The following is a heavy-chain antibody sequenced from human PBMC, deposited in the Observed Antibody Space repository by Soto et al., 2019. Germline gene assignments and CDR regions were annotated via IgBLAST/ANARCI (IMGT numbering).Heavy chain of an antibody. Sequence: GGSLRLSCTASGFTFGDYAMSWVRQAPGKGLEWVGFIRSKAYGGTTEYAASVKGRFTISRDDSKSMAYLQMNSLKTEDTAVYYCTRDLSAHDLYYFDYWGQGTLVTVSS. CDR3: TRDLSAHDLYYFDY. CDR2: IRSKAYGGTT. D-gene: IGHD3-3*01. V-gene: IGHV3-49*04. J-gene: IGHJ4*02. CDR1: GFTFGDYA.